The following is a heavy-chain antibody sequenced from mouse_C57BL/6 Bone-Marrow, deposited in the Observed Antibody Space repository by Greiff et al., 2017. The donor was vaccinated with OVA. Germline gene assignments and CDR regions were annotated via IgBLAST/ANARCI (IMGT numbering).Heavy chain of an antibody. Sequence: QVQLQQPGAELVRPGSSVKLSCKASGYTFTSYWMDWVKQRPGQGLEWIGNIYPSDSETHYNQKFKDKATLTVDKSSSTAYMQLSSLTSEDSAVYYCARDYYSNHWYFDVWGTGTTVTVSS. CDR3: ARDYYSNHWYFDV. CDR1: GYTFTSYW. CDR2: IYPSDSET. V-gene: IGHV1-61*01. J-gene: IGHJ1*03. D-gene: IGHD2-5*01.